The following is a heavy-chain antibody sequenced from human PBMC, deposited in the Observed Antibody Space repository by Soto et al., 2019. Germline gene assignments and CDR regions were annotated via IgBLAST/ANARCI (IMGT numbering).Heavy chain of an antibody. CDR1: GGTFSSYA. V-gene: IGHV1-69*13. J-gene: IGHJ4*02. Sequence: GASVKVSCKASGGTFSSYAISWVRQAPGQGLEWMGGIIPIFGTANYAQKFQGRVTITADESTSTAYMELSSLRAEDTAFYYCAKDSISDRETFNFDSWGQGTLVTVSS. CDR3: AKDSISDRETFNFDS. CDR2: IIPIFGTA. D-gene: IGHD1-26*01.